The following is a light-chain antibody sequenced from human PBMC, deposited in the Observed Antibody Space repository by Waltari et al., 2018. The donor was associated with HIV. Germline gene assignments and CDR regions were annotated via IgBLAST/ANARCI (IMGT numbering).Light chain of an antibody. Sequence: QSALTQPASVSGSPGQSITISCTGTSSDIGGYDHVCWYQQHPGRAPKLKIYGVSNRPSGVSDRFSGSKSGNTASLTISGLQTEDEADYYCSSFTSGTTWVFGGGTKVTVL. CDR3: SSFTSGTTWV. CDR2: GVS. J-gene: IGLJ3*02. CDR1: SSDIGGYDH. V-gene: IGLV2-14*03.